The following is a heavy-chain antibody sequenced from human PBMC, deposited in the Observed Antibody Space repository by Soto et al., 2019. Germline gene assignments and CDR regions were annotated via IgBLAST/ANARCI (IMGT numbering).Heavy chain of an antibody. V-gene: IGHV1-18*01. CDR2: ISAYNGNT. J-gene: IGHJ3*02. CDR1: GYTFTSYG. Sequence: ASVKVSCKASGYTFTSYGISWVRQAPGQGLEWMGWISAYNGNTNYAQKLQGRVTMTTDTSTSTAYMELRSLRSDDTAVYYCVRRDGYIETDAFDIWGQGTMVTVSS. D-gene: IGHD5-12*01. CDR3: VRRDGYIETDAFDI.